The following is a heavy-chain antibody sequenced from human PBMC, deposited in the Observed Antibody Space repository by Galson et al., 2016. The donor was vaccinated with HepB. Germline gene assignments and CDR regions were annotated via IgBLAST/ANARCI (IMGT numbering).Heavy chain of an antibody. CDR3: AREYYRRSGLDL. J-gene: IGHJ4*02. CDR2: ISSVSTHS. CDR1: GFTLGDYT. Sequence: SLRLSCAASGFTLGDYTMTWVRQAPGQGLEWVASISSVSTHSYYEDSLRGRFTISRDNAQSSLYLQINSLRAEDTAVYYCAREYYRRSGLDLWGQGTLVIVSS. V-gene: IGHV3-21*06. D-gene: IGHD3-22*01.